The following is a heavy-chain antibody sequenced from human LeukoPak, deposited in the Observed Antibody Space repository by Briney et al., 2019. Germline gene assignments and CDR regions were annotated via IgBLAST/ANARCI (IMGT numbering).Heavy chain of an antibody. CDR2: IYSSGST. Sequence: SETLSLTCSVSGGSIRFFYWSWIRQPPGKGVEWLGYIYSSGSTNYSRSLKSRVTMSLDTSKNHFSLNLSSVTAADTAMYYCARDSGYSSSWYAFDIWSQGTMVTVS. D-gene: IGHD6-13*01. CDR1: GGSIRFFY. J-gene: IGHJ3*02. V-gene: IGHV4-59*01. CDR3: ARDSGYSSSWYAFDI.